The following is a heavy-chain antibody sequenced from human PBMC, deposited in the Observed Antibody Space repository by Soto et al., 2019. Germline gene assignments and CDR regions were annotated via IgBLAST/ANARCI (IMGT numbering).Heavy chain of an antibody. CDR3: ARTVVVPAAMRGNNWFDP. Sequence: ASVKVSCKASGYTFTSYAMHWVRQAPGQRLEWMGWINAGNGNTKYSQKFQGRVTITRDTSASTAYMELSSLRSEDTAVYYCARTVVVPAAMRGNNWFDPWGQGTLVTVSS. V-gene: IGHV1-3*01. D-gene: IGHD2-2*01. CDR1: GYTFTSYA. J-gene: IGHJ5*02. CDR2: INAGNGNT.